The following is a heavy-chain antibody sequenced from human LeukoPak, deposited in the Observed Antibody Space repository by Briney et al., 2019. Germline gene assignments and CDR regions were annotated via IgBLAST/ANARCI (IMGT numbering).Heavy chain of an antibody. V-gene: IGHV4-39*07. D-gene: IGHD7-27*01. J-gene: IGHJ5*02. Sequence: SETLSLTCTVSGGSISSNSDYWGWIRQPPGKGLEWIGTIYYSGSTYYNPSFKSRVIISVDTSKNQFSLKLSSVTAADTAVYYCARLLTGWFDPWGQGTLVTVSS. CDR2: IYYSGST. CDR3: ARLLTGWFDP. CDR1: GGSISSNSDY.